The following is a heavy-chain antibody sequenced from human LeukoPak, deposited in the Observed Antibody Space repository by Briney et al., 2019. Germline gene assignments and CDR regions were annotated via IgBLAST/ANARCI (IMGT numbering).Heavy chain of an antibody. CDR2: INHSGST. Sequence: PSETLSLTCAVYGGSFSGYYWSWIRQPPGKGLEWIGEINHSGSTNYNPSLKSRVTISVDTSKNQFSLKLSSVTAADTAVYYCARSCSSTSCYLNFDYWGQGTLVTVSS. V-gene: IGHV4-34*01. CDR1: GGSFSGYY. J-gene: IGHJ4*02. D-gene: IGHD2-2*01. CDR3: ARSCSSTSCYLNFDY.